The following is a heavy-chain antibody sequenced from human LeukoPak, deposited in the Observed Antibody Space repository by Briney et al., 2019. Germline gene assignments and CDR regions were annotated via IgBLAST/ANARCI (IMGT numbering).Heavy chain of an antibody. CDR3: AKVLWFGELSLWFDP. Sequence: GGSLRLSCAASGFTFSSYGMHLVRQAPGKGLEWVAFIRYDGSNKYYADSVKGRFTFSRDNSKNTLYLQMNSLRAEDTAVYYCAKVLWFGELSLWFDPWGQGTLVTVSS. J-gene: IGHJ5*02. CDR1: GFTFSSYG. D-gene: IGHD3-10*01. CDR2: IRYDGSNK. V-gene: IGHV3-30*02.